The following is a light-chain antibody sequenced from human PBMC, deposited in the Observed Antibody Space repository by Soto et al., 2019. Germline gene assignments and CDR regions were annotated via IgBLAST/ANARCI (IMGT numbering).Light chain of an antibody. Sequence: QSVLTQPPSVSGAPGQRVTISCTGSSSNIGAGYDVHWYQQLPRTAPKLLIYNNNNRPSGVPDRFSGSKSGTSASLAITGLQAEDEADYYCQSYDSSLSGYVFGTGTKLTVL. J-gene: IGLJ1*01. V-gene: IGLV1-40*01. CDR3: QSYDSSLSGYV. CDR2: NNN. CDR1: SSNIGAGYD.